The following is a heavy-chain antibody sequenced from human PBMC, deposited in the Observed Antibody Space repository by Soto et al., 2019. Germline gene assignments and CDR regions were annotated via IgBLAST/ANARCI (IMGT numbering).Heavy chain of an antibody. Sequence: QVQLVQSGAEVKKPGASVKVSCKASGYTFTSYGISWVRQAPGQGLEWMGWISAYNGNTNYAQKLQGRVTMTTDTSTSTAYMELRSLRSDDTAVYYCARDLGYCSGGSCYSSPGAFDIWGQGTMVTVSS. V-gene: IGHV1-18*01. D-gene: IGHD2-15*01. CDR2: ISAYNGNT. J-gene: IGHJ3*02. CDR3: ARDLGYCSGGSCYSSPGAFDI. CDR1: GYTFTSYG.